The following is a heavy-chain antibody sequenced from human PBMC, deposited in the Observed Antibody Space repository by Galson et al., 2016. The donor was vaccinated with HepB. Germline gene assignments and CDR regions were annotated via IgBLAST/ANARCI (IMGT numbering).Heavy chain of an antibody. CDR1: GFTFSNYV. D-gene: IGHD1-1*01. CDR3: ARVVGRYAYYFDY. V-gene: IGHV3-33*01. CDR2: IWYDGSNI. J-gene: IGHJ4*02. Sequence: SLRLSCAASGFTFSNYVMHWVRQAPGKGLEWVAVIWYDGSNINYAASVKGRFTISRDNSKNTVYLQLNSLRAEDTAGYYCARVVGRYAYYFDYWGRGTLVTVSS.